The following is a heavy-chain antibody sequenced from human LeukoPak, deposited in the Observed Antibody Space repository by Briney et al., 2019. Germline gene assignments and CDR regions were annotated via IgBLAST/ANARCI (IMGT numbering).Heavy chain of an antibody. D-gene: IGHD4-17*01. Sequence: GESLKISCVASGYVFTSYWIGWVRQMPGKGLEWMGIIYPGDSDTRYSPSFQGQVTISADMSVDTAYLQWSSLKASDTAMYYCARLLEPDYGDYGAPFDYWGQGTLVTVSS. J-gene: IGHJ4*02. CDR3: ARLLEPDYGDYGAPFDY. CDR2: IYPGDSDT. CDR1: GYVFTSYW. V-gene: IGHV5-51*01.